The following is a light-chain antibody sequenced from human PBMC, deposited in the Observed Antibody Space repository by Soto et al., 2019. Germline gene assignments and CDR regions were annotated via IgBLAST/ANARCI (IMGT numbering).Light chain of an antibody. J-gene: IGLJ1*01. CDR2: GNT. CDR3: QSYDISLRGNV. Sequence: QSALTQPPSVSGAPGQRIIMSCTGSSSNIGAGFDVHWYQQLPGSAPTLLIYGNTNRPTGVPDRFSGSKGGTSASLTITGLLADDEADYYCQSYDISLRGNVFGPGTKLTVL. V-gene: IGLV1-40*01. CDR1: SSNIGAGFD.